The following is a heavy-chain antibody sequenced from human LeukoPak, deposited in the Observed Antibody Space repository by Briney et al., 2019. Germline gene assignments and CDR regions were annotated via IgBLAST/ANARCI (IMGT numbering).Heavy chain of an antibody. J-gene: IGHJ4*02. CDR1: GFTFSSYA. CDR3: AKGPWRYVDSLFDY. V-gene: IGHV3-30-3*01. D-gene: IGHD3-9*01. CDR2: ISYDGSNK. Sequence: PGGSLRLSCAASGFTFSSYAMSWVRQAPGKGLEWVAVISYDGSNKYYADSVKGRCTISRDNSKNTLYLQMNSLRAEDTAVYYCAKGPWRYVDSLFDYWGQGTLVTVSS.